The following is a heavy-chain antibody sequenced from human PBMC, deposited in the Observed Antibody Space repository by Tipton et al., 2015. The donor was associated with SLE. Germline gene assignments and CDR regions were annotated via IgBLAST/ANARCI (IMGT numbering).Heavy chain of an antibody. CDR1: GYTFTGYY. Sequence: QVQLVQSGAEVKKPGASVKVSCKASGYTFTGYYMHWVRQAPGQGLEWMGWINPNSGGTNYAQKFQGRVTMTRDTSISTAYMELSRLTSEDTAVYFCAKSGRVTGTTLYFDHWGQGTLVTVSS. J-gene: IGHJ4*02. CDR2: INPNSGGT. D-gene: IGHD1/OR15-1a*01. CDR3: AKSGRVTGTTLYFDH. V-gene: IGHV1-2*02.